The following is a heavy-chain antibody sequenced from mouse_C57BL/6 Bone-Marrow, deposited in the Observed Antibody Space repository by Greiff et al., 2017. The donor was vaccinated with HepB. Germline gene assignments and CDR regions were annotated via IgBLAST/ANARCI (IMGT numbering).Heavy chain of an antibody. D-gene: IGHD1-1*01. CDR3: ARPPYYGSSYKDYAMDY. CDR1: GYAFSSYW. Sequence: VQLQQSGAELVKPGASVKISCKASGYAFSSYWMNWVKQRPGKGLEWIGQIYPGDGDTNYNGKFKGKATLTADKSSSTAYMQLSSLTSEDSAVYFCARPPYYGSSYKDYAMDYWGQGTSVTVSS. CDR2: IYPGDGDT. V-gene: IGHV1-80*01. J-gene: IGHJ4*01.